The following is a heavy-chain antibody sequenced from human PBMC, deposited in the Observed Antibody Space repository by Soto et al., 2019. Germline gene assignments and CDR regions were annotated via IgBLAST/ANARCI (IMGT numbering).Heavy chain of an antibody. CDR2: ISYDGSNK. CDR1: GFTFSSYG. D-gene: IGHD3-22*01. J-gene: IGHJ4*02. V-gene: IGHV3-30*18. CDR3: AKDIEYYYDSSGYYGGGHY. Sequence: QVQLVESGGGVVQPGRSLRLSCAASGFTFSSYGMHWVRQAPGKGLEWVAVISYDGSNKYYADSVKGRFTISRDNSKNKSYLQMNRLRADDMAVYYCAKDIEYYYDSSGYYGGGHYWGQGTMVTVCS.